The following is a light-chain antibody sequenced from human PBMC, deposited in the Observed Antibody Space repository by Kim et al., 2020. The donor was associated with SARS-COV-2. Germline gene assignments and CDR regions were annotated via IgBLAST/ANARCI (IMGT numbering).Light chain of an antibody. V-gene: IGKV3-11*01. CDR3: HHRNLWTRT. Sequence: EIVLTQFPATLSLSPGERATLSCRASQSVDTYLGWYQQKPGQAPSLLIFDVSRRVTGTPARFSGTGSGTDFTLTMSSLEPEDVALYYCHHRNLWTRTFGGGTKVDIK. CDR2: DVS. CDR1: QSVDTY. J-gene: IGKJ4*01.